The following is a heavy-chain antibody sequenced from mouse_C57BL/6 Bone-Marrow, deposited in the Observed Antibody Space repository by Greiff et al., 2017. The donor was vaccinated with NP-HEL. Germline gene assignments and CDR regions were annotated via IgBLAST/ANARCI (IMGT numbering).Heavy chain of an antibody. CDR2: ISYSGST. J-gene: IGHJ1*03. V-gene: IGHV3-8*01. D-gene: IGHD1-1*01. CDR3: AKSIYYGSSHWYFDV. Sequence: DVKLQESGPGLAKPSQTLSLTCSVTGYSITSDYWNWIRKFPGNKLEYMGYISYSGSTYYNPSLKSRISITRDTSKNQYYLQLNSVTTEDTATYYCAKSIYYGSSHWYFDVWGTGTTVTVSS. CDR1: GYSITSDY.